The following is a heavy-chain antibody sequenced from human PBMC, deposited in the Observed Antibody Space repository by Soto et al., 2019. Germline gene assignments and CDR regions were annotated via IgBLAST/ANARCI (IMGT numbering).Heavy chain of an antibody. CDR1: GFSLNTNAVG. CDR2: LYWDDDK. J-gene: IGHJ4*02. CDR3: AHRRVRDSSGENFDS. Sequence: QITLKESGPTLVKPTQTLTLTCTFSGFSLNTNAVGVAWIRQPPGKALEWLALLYWDDDKRYSPSLKSRLTITTDTSKNQVVLTRTNMDPEDTATYYCAHRRVRDSSGENFDSWGQGTLVTVS. D-gene: IGHD6-19*01. V-gene: IGHV2-5*02.